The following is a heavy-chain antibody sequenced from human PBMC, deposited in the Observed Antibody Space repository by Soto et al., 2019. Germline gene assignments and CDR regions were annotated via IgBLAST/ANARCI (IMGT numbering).Heavy chain of an antibody. D-gene: IGHD3-22*01. CDR1: GGSISSYY. Sequence: ASETLSLTCTVSGGSISSYYWSWIRQPPGKGLEWIGYIYYSGSTNYNPSLKSRVTISVDTSKNQFSLKLSSVTAADTAVYYCARGPTYYYDSSGYPFAYWGQGTLVAVSS. CDR2: IYYSGST. CDR3: ARGPTYYYDSSGYPFAY. V-gene: IGHV4-59*08. J-gene: IGHJ4*02.